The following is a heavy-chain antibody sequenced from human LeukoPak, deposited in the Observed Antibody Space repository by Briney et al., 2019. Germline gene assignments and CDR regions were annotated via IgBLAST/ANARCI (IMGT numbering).Heavy chain of an antibody. CDR1: GGSISSYY. D-gene: IGHD6-13*01. Sequence: SETLSLTCTVSGGSISSYYWNWIRQPPGKGLEWIGYIYYSGSTNYNPSLKSRVTISVDTSKNQFSLRLSSVTAADTAVYYCARAGGSSWHQGYFDLWGRGTLVTVSS. J-gene: IGHJ2*01. CDR2: IYYSGST. CDR3: ARAGGSSWHQGYFDL. V-gene: IGHV4-59*01.